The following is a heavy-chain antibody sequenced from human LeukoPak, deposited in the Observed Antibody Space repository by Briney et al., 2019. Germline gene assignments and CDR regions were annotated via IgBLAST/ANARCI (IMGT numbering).Heavy chain of an antibody. CDR3: ARGWFGQLLQDY. CDR1: GYTFTSYD. D-gene: IGHD3-10*01. CDR2: MSPNSGNT. V-gene: IGHV1-8*01. J-gene: IGHJ4*02. Sequence: ASVKLSCKASGYTFTSYDINWVRQATGQGPEWMGWMSPNSGNTGYAQQFQGRVTMTRTTSTSTAYMKLSSLRSDDTAVYYCARGWFGQLLQDYWGQGTLVTVSS.